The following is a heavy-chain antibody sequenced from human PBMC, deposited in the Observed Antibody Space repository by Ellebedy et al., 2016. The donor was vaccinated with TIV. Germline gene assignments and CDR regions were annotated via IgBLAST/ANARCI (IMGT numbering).Heavy chain of an antibody. D-gene: IGHD3-22*01. CDR2: IYYSGST. CDR3: ARGWYYYDSSGYYHEYFQH. Sequence: MPSETLSLTCTVSGGSISSSSYYWGWIRQPPGKGLEWIGSIYYSGSTYYNPSLKSRVTISVDTSKNQFSLKLSSVTAADTAVYYCARGWYYYDSSGYYHEYFQHWGQGTLVTVSS. V-gene: IGHV4-39*01. J-gene: IGHJ1*01. CDR1: GGSISSSSYY.